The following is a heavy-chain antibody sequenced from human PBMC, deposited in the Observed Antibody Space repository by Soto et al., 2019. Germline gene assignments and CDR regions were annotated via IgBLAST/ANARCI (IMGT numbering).Heavy chain of an antibody. CDR3: AREVTPVAGYYGRDV. V-gene: IGHV1-2*04. D-gene: IGHD2-21*02. CDR2: INPNSGGT. CDR1: GYTFTGYY. Sequence: ASVKVSCKASGYTFTGYYMHWVRQAPGQGLEWMGWINPNSGGTNYAQKFQGWVTMTRDTSISTAYMELSRLRSDDTAVYYCAREVTPVAGYYGRDVWGQGTTVTVSS. J-gene: IGHJ6*02.